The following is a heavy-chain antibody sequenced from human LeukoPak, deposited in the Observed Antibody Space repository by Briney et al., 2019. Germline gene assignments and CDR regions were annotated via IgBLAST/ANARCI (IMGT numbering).Heavy chain of an antibody. CDR1: GFTFSSYA. V-gene: IGHV3-64*01. Sequence: GGSLRLSCAASGFTFSSYAMHWVRQAPGKGLEYVSAISSNGGSTYYANSVKGRFTISRDNSKNTLYLQMGSLRAEDMAVYYCATASPRRYYDSSEEVLGAFDIWGQGTMVTVSS. CDR2: ISSNGGST. J-gene: IGHJ3*02. D-gene: IGHD3-22*01. CDR3: ATASPRRYYDSSEEVLGAFDI.